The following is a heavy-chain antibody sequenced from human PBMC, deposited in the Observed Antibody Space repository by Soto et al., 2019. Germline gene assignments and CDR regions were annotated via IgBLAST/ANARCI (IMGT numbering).Heavy chain of an antibody. J-gene: IGHJ6*02. V-gene: IGHV3-74*03. CDR2: VNNDGTDT. CDR1: GFTFSNYW. D-gene: IGHD6-13*01. CDR3: ARGGLQHALDV. Sequence: EVQLVESGGGLVQPGGSLRLSCAASGFTFSNYWMYWVRQAPGKGLVWVSRVNNDGTDTTHADSVKGRFTISRDNAENTLYLQMSSQRAEDTAVYYCARGGLQHALDVWGQGSRVTVSS.